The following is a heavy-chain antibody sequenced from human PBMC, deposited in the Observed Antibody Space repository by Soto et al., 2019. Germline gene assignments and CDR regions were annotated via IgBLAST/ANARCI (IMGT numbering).Heavy chain of an antibody. J-gene: IGHJ5*02. CDR1: GFTFTSSA. CDR2: IVVGSGNT. Sequence: SVKVSCKASGFTFTSSAMQWVRQARGQRLEWIGWIVVGSGNTNYAQKFQERVTITRDMSTSTAYMELSSLRSEDTAVYYCAAGEGRYCSSTSCSNWFDPWGQGTLVTVSS. CDR3: AAGEGRYCSSTSCSNWFDP. D-gene: IGHD2-2*01. V-gene: IGHV1-58*02.